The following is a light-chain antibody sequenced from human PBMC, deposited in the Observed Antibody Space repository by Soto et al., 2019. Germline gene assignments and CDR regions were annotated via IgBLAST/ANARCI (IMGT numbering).Light chain of an antibody. Sequence: QSALTQPASVSGSPGQSITISCTGTSSDVGGYNVVSWYQQHPGKAPKVMIYEVSNRPSGVSNRFSGSKSGNTASLTISGLQAEDEADYYCSSYTTSTTLAFGGGTKLTVL. CDR3: SSYTTSTTLA. V-gene: IGLV2-14*01. CDR1: SSDVGGYNV. J-gene: IGLJ3*02. CDR2: EVS.